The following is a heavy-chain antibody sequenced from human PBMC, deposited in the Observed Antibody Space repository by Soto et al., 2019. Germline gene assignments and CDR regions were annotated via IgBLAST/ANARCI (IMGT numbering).Heavy chain of an antibody. CDR3: ARTPVRYCISTSCYGANWFDP. V-gene: IGHV4-30-4*01. Sequence: SETLSLTCTVSGGSISSGDYYWTWIRQPPGKGLEWIGYIYYSGSTYYNPSLKSRLTISVDTSKNQFSLKLSSVTAADTAVYYCARTPVRYCISTSCYGANWFDPWGQGTLVTVSS. CDR1: GGSISSGDYY. D-gene: IGHD2-2*01. J-gene: IGHJ5*02. CDR2: IYYSGST.